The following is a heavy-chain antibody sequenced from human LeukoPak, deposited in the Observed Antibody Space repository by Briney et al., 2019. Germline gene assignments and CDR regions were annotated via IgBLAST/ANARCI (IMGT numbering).Heavy chain of an antibody. CDR2: ISSSSDTI. CDR1: AFIFNNAW. V-gene: IGHV3-48*04. D-gene: IGHD1-26*01. Sequence: GGSLRLSCATSAFIFNNAWMSWVRQAPGKGLEWVSYISSSSDTIYYADSVKGRFTISRDNAKNSLYLQMNSLRAEDTAVYYCASGMRVGPNIWGQGTLVTVSS. J-gene: IGHJ4*02. CDR3: ASGMRVGPNI.